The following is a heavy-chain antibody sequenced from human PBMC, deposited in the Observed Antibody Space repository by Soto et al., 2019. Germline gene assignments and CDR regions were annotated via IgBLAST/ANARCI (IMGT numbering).Heavy chain of an antibody. Sequence: GESLKISCKGSGYRFTSYWISWVRQMPGKGLEWMGRIDPSDSYTNYSPSFQGHVSISAEKSRSSAYLQRSSLKASDTAMYYCASGLHDSSGYYPPAFDYWGQGTLVTVSS. D-gene: IGHD3-22*01. CDR3: ASGLHDSSGYYPPAFDY. J-gene: IGHJ4*02. CDR2: IDPSDSYT. V-gene: IGHV5-10-1*01. CDR1: GYRFTSYW.